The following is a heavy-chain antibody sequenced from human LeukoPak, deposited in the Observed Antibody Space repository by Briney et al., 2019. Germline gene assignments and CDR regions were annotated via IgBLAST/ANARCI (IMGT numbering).Heavy chain of an antibody. CDR2: ISSSSSNQ. Sequence: GSRRLSCAASGFTFSSYSMNWVRQAPGKGLEWVSSISSSSSNQYYADSVKGRFTISRDNSKNSLYLQMNSLRAEDTAVYYCTRGPMVRGPDYWGQGTLVTVSS. D-gene: IGHD3-10*01. CDR1: GFTFSSYS. V-gene: IGHV3-21*01. CDR3: TRGPMVRGPDY. J-gene: IGHJ4*02.